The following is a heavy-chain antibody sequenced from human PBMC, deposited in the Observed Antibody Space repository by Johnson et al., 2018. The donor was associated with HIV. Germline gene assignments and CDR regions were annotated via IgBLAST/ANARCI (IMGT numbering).Heavy chain of an antibody. Sequence: VESGGSLRLSCAASGFTFDEYGLSWVRQAPGKGLEWVAVIWYDGSNKYYADSVKGRFTISRDNSKNTLHLQMNSLRPEDTAVYYCARNSGNGLVLRGDAFDMWGQGTMVTVSS. CDR3: ARNSGNGLVLRGDAFDM. J-gene: IGHJ3*02. CDR1: GFTFDEYG. V-gene: IGHV3-33*08. D-gene: IGHD2-8*01. CDR2: IWYDGSNK.